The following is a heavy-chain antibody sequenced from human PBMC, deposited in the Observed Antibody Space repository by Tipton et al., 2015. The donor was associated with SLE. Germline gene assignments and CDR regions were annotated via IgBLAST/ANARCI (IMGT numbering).Heavy chain of an antibody. Sequence: TLSLTCAVYGGSFTDYYWHWIRQPPGKGLEWIGEINHSGNTNYNPSLKSRFTISVDTSKKQFSLKLTSVTAADTAVYYCARPVRLGGTAFHMWGQGTMVAVSS. V-gene: IGHV4-34*01. CDR1: GGSFTDYY. CDR2: INHSGNT. J-gene: IGHJ3*02. CDR3: ARPVRLGGTAFHM. D-gene: IGHD1-26*01.